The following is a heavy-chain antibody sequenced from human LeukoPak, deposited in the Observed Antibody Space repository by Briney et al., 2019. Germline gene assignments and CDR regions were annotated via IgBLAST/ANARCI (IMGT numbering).Heavy chain of an antibody. CDR3: ARDNDALTGWAKPFDY. D-gene: IGHD1-14*01. V-gene: IGHV4-61*02. CDR2: IYTSEST. Sequence: SESLTLTCTVSGDSISSGSYYWSWLRQPAGQGLEWIRRIYTSESTNYNPSLKSRVTISADTSKNQFSLKLSSVTAADTAMYYCARDNDALTGWAKPFDYWGQGTLVTVSS. J-gene: IGHJ4*02. CDR1: GDSISSGSYY.